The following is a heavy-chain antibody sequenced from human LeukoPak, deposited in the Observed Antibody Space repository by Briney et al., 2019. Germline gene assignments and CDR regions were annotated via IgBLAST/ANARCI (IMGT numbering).Heavy chain of an antibody. Sequence: GGSLRLSCAASGFTVSSNYTSWVRQAPGKGLEWVSVIYSGGSTYYADSVKGRFTISRDNSKNTLYLQMNSLRAEDTAVYYCARDVRFLEWLLGFDYWGQGTLVTVSS. J-gene: IGHJ4*02. CDR2: IYSGGST. V-gene: IGHV3-53*05. CDR1: GFTVSSNY. CDR3: ARDVRFLEWLLGFDY. D-gene: IGHD3-3*01.